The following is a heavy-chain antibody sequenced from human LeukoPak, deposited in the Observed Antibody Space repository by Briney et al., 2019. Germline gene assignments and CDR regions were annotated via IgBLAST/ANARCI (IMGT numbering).Heavy chain of an antibody. V-gene: IGHV3-33*01. CDR1: GFTLSSYG. CDR2: IWNDGTDK. Sequence: GTSLRLSCAASGFTLSSYGMHWVRQAPGKGLEWVAVIWNDGTDKYYADSVKGRFTISRDNSKNTLYLQMNSLRAEDTAVYYCASDYGYSSGWPYGTFDYWGQGTLVTVSS. J-gene: IGHJ4*02. CDR3: ASDYGYSSGWPYGTFDY. D-gene: IGHD6-19*01.